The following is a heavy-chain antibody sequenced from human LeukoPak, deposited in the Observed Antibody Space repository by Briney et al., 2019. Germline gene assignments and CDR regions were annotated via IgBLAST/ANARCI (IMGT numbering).Heavy chain of an antibody. CDR1: GGSISSYY. Sequence: SETLSLTCTVSGGSISSYYWSWIRQPPGKGLEWIGYIYYSGSTNYNPSLKSRVTISVDTSKNQFSLKLSSVTAADTAVYYCVRVGSGSLLQGAFDIWGQGTMVTVSS. CDR3: VRVGSGSLLQGAFDI. V-gene: IGHV4-59*01. J-gene: IGHJ3*02. D-gene: IGHD1-26*01. CDR2: IYYSGST.